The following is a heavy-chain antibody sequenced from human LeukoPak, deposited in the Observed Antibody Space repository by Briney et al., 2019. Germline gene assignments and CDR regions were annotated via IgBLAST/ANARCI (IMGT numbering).Heavy chain of an antibody. J-gene: IGHJ5*02. CDR2: IYSGGST. CDR3: ARDPFPYSSSWYWFDP. V-gene: IGHV3-53*01. D-gene: IGHD6-13*01. Sequence: GGSLRLSCAASGFTVSSNYMSWVRQAPGKGLEWVSVIYSGGSTYYADSVKGRFTISRDNSKNTLYLQMNSLRAEDTAVYYCARDPFPYSSSWYWFDPWGQGTLVTVSS. CDR1: GFTVSSNY.